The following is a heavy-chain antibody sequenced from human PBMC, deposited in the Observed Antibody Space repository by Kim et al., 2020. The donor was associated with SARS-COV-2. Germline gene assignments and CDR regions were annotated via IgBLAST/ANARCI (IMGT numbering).Heavy chain of an antibody. D-gene: IGHD3-10*01. Sequence: ADSVKGRFIISRDNSKNTLYLQINSLRAEDTAVYYCAKDMSTSGTYYNDYWGQGTLVIVSS. J-gene: IGHJ4*02. CDR3: AKDMSTSGTYYNDY. V-gene: IGHV3-23*01.